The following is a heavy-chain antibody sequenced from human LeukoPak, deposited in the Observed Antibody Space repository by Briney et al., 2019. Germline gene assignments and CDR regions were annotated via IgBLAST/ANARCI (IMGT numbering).Heavy chain of an antibody. CDR2: IYYSGTT. CDR1: GGSLSSYY. D-gene: IGHD6-13*01. CDR3: ARGVYIAAAQYGY. V-gene: IGHV4-59*01. Sequence: PSETLSLTCTVSGGSLSSYYWSWLRQPPGKGLEWIGYIYYSGTTNYNPSLKSRVTISVDTSKNQLSLKLSSVTAADTAVYYCARGVYIAAAQYGYWGQGTLVTVSS. J-gene: IGHJ4*02.